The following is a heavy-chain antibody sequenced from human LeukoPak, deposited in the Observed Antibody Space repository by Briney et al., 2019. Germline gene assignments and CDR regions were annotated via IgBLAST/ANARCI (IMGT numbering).Heavy chain of an antibody. CDR3: AKDYYDSSGYWYYFDY. J-gene: IGHJ4*02. V-gene: IGHV3-23*01. D-gene: IGHD3-22*01. CDR1: GFTFSSYA. Sequence: PGGSPRLSCAASGFTFSSYAMSWVRQAPGKGLEWVSAISGSGGSTYYADSVKGRFTISRDNSKNTLYLQMNSLRAEDTAVYYCAKDYYDSSGYWYYFDYWGQGTLVTVSS. CDR2: ISGSGGST.